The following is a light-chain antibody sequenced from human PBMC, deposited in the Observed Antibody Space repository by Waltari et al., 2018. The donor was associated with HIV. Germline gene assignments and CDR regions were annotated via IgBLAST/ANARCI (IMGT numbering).Light chain of an antibody. Sequence: QSVLTPPPSVSAAPGQKVTISCSGSSPNIGTNYVSWYQQLPGTAPKLLIYDNNKRPSGIPDRFSGSKSGTSATLGITGLQTGDEADYYCGTWDSSLSAVVFGGGTKLTVL. J-gene: IGLJ2*01. V-gene: IGLV1-51*01. CDR1: SPNIGTNY. CDR3: GTWDSSLSAVV. CDR2: DNN.